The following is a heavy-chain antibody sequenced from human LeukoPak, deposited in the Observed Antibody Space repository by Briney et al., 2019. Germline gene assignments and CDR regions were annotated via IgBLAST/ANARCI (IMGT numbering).Heavy chain of an antibody. V-gene: IGHV3-9*01. Sequence: GGSLRLSCAASGFTFDDYAMHWVRQAPGKGLEWVSGISWNSGSIGYADSVKGRFTISRDNAKNSLYLQMNSLRAEDTALYYCAKDISTGYYDIYWYFDLWGRGTLVTVSS. CDR3: AKDISTGYYDIYWYFDL. CDR1: GFTFDDYA. CDR2: ISWNSGSI. J-gene: IGHJ2*01. D-gene: IGHD3-22*01.